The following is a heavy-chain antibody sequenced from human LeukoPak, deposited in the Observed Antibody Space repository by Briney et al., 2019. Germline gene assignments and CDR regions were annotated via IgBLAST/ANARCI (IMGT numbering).Heavy chain of an antibody. V-gene: IGHV1-2*02. CDR1: GYTFIDYY. D-gene: IGHD2-2*01. Sequence: ASVKVSCTSSGYTFIDYYIHWVRQAPGQGLEWMGWINPNSGATKYAQKFQGRVSMTRDTSINTAYMDLTNLRSDDTAIFSCARVKKLMPEFEFWGQGTLVTVSS. J-gene: IGHJ4*02. CDR3: ARVKKLMPEFEF. CDR2: INPNSGAT.